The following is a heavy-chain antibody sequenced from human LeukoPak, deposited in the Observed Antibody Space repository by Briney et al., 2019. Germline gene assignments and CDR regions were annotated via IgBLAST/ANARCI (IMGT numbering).Heavy chain of an antibody. V-gene: IGHV3-30*02. Sequence: GGSLRLSCAASGFTFSSYGMHWVRQAPGKGLEWVAFIRYDGSNKYYADSVKGRFTISRDNSKNTLYLQMNSLRAEDTAVYYCAKDQQWLVNFIDYWGQGTLVTVS. CDR2: IRYDGSNK. J-gene: IGHJ4*02. D-gene: IGHD6-19*01. CDR1: GFTFSSYG. CDR3: AKDQQWLVNFIDY.